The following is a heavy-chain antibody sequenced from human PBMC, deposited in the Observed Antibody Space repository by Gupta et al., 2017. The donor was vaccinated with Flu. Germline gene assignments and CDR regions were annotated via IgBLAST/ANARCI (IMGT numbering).Heavy chain of an antibody. CDR3: ARHAYCSSTSCYMYPFDY. Sequence: QVQLVQSGAAVKKPGSSVKVSCKASGGTFSSYAISWVRQAPGQGLEWMGGIIPIFGTANYAQKFQGRVTITADESTSTAYMELSSLRSEDTAVYYCARHAYCSSTSCYMYPFDYWGQGTLVTVSS. J-gene: IGHJ4*02. CDR1: GGTFSSYA. CDR2: IIPIFGTA. D-gene: IGHD2-2*02. V-gene: IGHV1-69*01.